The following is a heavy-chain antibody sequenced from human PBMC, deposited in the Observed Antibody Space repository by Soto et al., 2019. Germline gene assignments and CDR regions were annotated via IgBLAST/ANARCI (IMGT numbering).Heavy chain of an antibody. Sequence: SATLSLTCAVYGGSFSGYYWSWIRQPPGKGLEWIGEINHSGSTNYNPSLKSRVTISVDTSKNQFSLKLSSVTAADTAVYYCAKHYYGSGSYYRRVDYWGQGTLVTVSS. D-gene: IGHD3-10*01. J-gene: IGHJ4*02. CDR3: AKHYYGSGSYYRRVDY. CDR1: GGSFSGYY. CDR2: INHSGST. V-gene: IGHV4-34*01.